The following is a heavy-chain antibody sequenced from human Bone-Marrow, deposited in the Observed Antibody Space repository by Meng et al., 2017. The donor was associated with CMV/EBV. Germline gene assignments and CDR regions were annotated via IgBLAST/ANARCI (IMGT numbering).Heavy chain of an antibody. CDR3: VRDQLYSSRAYYYYYGMDV. Sequence: GESLKISCAASGFTFSSYSMNWVRQAPGKGLEWVSSISSSSSYIYYADSVKGRFTISRDNAKNSLYLQMNSMRAEDTAVYYCVRDQLYSSRAYYYYYGMDVWGQGTTVTVSS. D-gene: IGHD6-13*01. CDR1: GFTFSSYS. J-gene: IGHJ6*01. V-gene: IGHV3-21*01. CDR2: ISSSSSYI.